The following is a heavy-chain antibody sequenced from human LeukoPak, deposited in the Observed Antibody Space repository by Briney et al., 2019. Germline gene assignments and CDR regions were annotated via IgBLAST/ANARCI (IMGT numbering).Heavy chain of an antibody. CDR1: VFTVSSNY. V-gene: IGHV3-53*01. J-gene: IGHJ4*02. D-gene: IGHD4-17*01. CDR2: IYSGGTT. CDR3: ARDKAVNAAD. Sequence: GGSLRLSCAASVFTVSSNYMSWVRQAPGKGLEWVSVIYSGGTTYYADSVKGRFTISRDNSKNTLYLQMNSLRAEDTAVYYCARDKAVNAADWGQGTLVTVSS.